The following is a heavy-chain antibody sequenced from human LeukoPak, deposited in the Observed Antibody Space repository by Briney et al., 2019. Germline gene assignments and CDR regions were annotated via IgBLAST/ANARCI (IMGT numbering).Heavy chain of an antibody. CDR3: ARRIAAAGTPLGF. V-gene: IGHV1-8*01. CDR1: GYTFTSYE. J-gene: IGHJ4*02. CDR2: MNPNSGNT. D-gene: IGHD6-13*01. Sequence: GASVKVSCKASGYTFTSYEINWVRQATGQGLEWMGWMNPNSGNTGYAQKFQGRVTMTRNTSISTAYMELSSLRSEDTAVYYCARRIAAAGTPLGFWGQRTLVTVSS.